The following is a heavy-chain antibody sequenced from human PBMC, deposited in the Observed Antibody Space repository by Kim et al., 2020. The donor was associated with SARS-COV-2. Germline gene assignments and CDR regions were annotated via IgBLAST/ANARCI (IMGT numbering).Heavy chain of an antibody. D-gene: IGHD5-18*01. J-gene: IGHJ4*02. CDR2: K. V-gene: IGHV3-30*02. Sequence: KYYADSVKGRFTISRDNSKNTLYLQMNSLRAEDTAVYYCAMWIQLWGFDYWGQGTLVTVSS. CDR3: AMWIQLWGFDY.